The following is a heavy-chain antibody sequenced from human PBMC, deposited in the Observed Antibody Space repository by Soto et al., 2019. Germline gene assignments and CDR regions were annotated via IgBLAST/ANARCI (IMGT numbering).Heavy chain of an antibody. J-gene: IGHJ5*01. V-gene: IGHV4-39*01. D-gene: IGHD2-15*01. CDR3: GRVVEGATRHTDFDS. Sequence: QLQLHASGPGLVKPSETLSLTCAVSGVSIHNSHSFWAWIRQPPGKGLEFIGSVYYSGGANHNPYIKSRVTISVDTSKNQLSLRVNSVTAADAAVYYCGRVVEGATRHTDFDSWGQGTLVTVSS. CDR2: VYYSGGA. CDR1: GVSIHNSHSF.